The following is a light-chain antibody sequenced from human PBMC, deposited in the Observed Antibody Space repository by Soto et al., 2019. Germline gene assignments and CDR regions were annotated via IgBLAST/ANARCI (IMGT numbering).Light chain of an antibody. CDR1: QSLGRY. Sequence: DIVLPQSPDPLSLSPGESSTLSCMASQSLGRYLAWYQQKPGQAPRLLIYDASHRATGIPVRFSGSGSGTDFTLTISSLEPEDSAVYYCQQDVSSPRTFGQGTKVDIK. V-gene: IGKV3-11*01. J-gene: IGKJ1*01. CDR2: DAS. CDR3: QQDVSSPRT.